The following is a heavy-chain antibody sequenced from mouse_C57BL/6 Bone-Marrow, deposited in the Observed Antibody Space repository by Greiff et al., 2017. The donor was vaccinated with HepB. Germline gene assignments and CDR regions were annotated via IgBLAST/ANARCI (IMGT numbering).Heavy chain of an antibody. V-gene: IGHV1-82*01. CDR1: GYAFSSSW. Sequence: QVQLQQSGPELVKPGASVKISCKASGYAFSSSWMNWVKQRPGKGLEWIGRIYPGDGDTNYNGKFKGKATLTADKSSSTAYMQLSSLTSEDSAVYFCARNDGYLSYFDYWGQGTTLTVSS. D-gene: IGHD2-3*01. J-gene: IGHJ2*01. CDR3: ARNDGYLSYFDY. CDR2: IYPGDGDT.